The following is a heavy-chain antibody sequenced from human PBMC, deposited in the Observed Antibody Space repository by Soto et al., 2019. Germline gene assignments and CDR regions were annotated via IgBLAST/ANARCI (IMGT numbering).Heavy chain of an antibody. CDR3: ARLPVPDLDRDY. J-gene: IGHJ4*02. V-gene: IGHV1-69*12. D-gene: IGHD6-19*01. CDR2: LIPIFGTA. CDR1: GGTFSSYA. Sequence: QVQLVQSGAEVKKPGSSVKVSCKASGGTFSSYAISWVRQAPGQGLEWMGGLIPIFGTANYAQKFQGRVSVTADESTTTDYMELSRLRSEDTAVYYCARLPVPDLDRDYWGQGTLVTVSS.